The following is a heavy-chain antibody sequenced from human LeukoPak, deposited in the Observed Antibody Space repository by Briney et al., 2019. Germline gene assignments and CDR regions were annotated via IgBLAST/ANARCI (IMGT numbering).Heavy chain of an antibody. V-gene: IGHV3-7*01. J-gene: IGHJ4*02. Sequence: GGSLRLPCAASGFTFSSYWMSWVRQAPGKGLEEVANKKQDGSEKYYVDSVKGRFNISRDNAKNSLYLQMNSLRSQDTAVYYCAGDPGWLQFRGEDYFDYWGQGTLVTVSS. CDR2: KKQDGSEK. D-gene: IGHD5-24*01. CDR3: AGDPGWLQFRGEDYFDY. CDR1: GFTFSSYW.